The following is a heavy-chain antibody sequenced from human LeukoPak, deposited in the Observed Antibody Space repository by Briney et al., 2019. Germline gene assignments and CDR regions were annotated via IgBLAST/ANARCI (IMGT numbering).Heavy chain of an antibody. Sequence: PGGSLRLSCAASGFTFSSYEMNWVRQAPGKGLEWVSYISSSGSTIYYADSVKGRFTISRDNAKNSLYLQMNSLRAEDTAVYYCARGFEYSSSHYYYYMDVWGKGTTVTVSS. CDR3: ARGFEYSSSHYYYYMDV. CDR1: GFTFSSYE. D-gene: IGHD6-6*01. V-gene: IGHV3-48*03. J-gene: IGHJ6*03. CDR2: ISSSGSTI.